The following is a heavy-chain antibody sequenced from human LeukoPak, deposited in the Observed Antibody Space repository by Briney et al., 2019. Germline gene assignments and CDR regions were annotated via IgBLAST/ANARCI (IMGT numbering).Heavy chain of an antibody. CDR2: ISGSGGST. Sequence: GGSLRLSCAASGFTFSSYEMNWVRQAPGKELEWVSAISGSGGSTYYADSVKGRFTISRDNSKNTLYLQMNSLRAEDTAVYYCAKDVITPFSWFDPWGQGTLVTVSS. J-gene: IGHJ5*02. V-gene: IGHV3-23*01. CDR1: GFTFSSYE. D-gene: IGHD1-14*01. CDR3: AKDVITPFSWFDP.